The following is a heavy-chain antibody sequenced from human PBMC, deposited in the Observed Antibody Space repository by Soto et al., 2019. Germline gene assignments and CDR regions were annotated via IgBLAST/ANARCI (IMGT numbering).Heavy chain of an antibody. CDR1: EFTFSRYA. CDR2: IRGSGDST. D-gene: IGHD3-9*01. J-gene: IGHJ4*02. V-gene: IGHV3-23*01. Sequence: EVRLSESGGGLVQPGGSLRLSCAASEFTFSRYAMIWVRQAPGKGLEWVSTIRGSGDSTFYADSVKGRFTVSRDNSENTLYLQMNGLRAEDKAFYYCAKGQGEASNTFDMWGQGTLVTVSS. CDR3: AKGQGEASNTFDM.